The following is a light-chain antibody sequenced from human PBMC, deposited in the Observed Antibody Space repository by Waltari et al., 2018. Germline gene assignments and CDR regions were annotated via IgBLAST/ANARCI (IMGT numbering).Light chain of an antibody. CDR3: QQYNNYAYT. V-gene: IGKV1-5*03. CDR2: KAS. Sequence: IQMTQSPSTLPASVGDRVTITCRASQSISSWLAWYQQKPGKAPKLLIYKASSLESGVPSRFSGSGSGTEFTLTISSLQPDDFATYYCQQYNNYAYTFGQGTKLEIK. J-gene: IGKJ2*01. CDR1: QSISSW.